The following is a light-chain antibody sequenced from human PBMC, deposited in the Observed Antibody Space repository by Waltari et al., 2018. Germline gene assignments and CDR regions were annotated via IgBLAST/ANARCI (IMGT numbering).Light chain of an antibody. CDR2: GIF. J-gene: IGLJ2*01. V-gene: IGLV1-47*03. Sequence: QSALTQEASVSGTVGQKVTLPCTGNSNNVGSYAVGWSKQNSHGAPKTLLFGIFLPSGLPDRFSGSRSGTTASLTISGLLPEDEADYYCSTWDYSLSSHGLFGGGTKLTVL. CDR3: STWDYSLSSHGL. CDR1: SNNVGSYA.